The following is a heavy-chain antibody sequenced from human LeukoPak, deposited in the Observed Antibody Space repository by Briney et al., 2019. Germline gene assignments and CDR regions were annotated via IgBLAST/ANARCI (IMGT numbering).Heavy chain of an antibody. J-gene: IGHJ4*02. CDR1: GFTFSSYA. Sequence: GGSLRLSCAASGFTFSSYAMSWVRQAPGKGLEWVSAISGSGGSTYYADSVKGRLTISRDNSKNTLYLQMNSLRAEDTAVYYCAKVRGDTMVRGVDRAPLYYFDYWGQGTLVTVSS. CDR2: ISGSGGST. V-gene: IGHV3-23*01. D-gene: IGHD3-10*01. CDR3: AKVRGDTMVRGVDRAPLYYFDY.